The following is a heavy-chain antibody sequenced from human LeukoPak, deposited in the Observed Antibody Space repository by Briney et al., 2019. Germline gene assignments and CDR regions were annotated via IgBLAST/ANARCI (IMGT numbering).Heavy chain of an antibody. Sequence: GESLKISCKGSGNSFTTSWIGWVRQMPGKGLEWMGIIYVGDSDTRYSPSFQGQVTISADKSISTAYLQWSSLKASDTAMYYCARPNSYSSGWYDYWGQGTLVTVSS. CDR2: IYVGDSDT. CDR1: GNSFTTSW. V-gene: IGHV5-51*01. D-gene: IGHD6-19*01. CDR3: ARPNSYSSGWYDY. J-gene: IGHJ4*02.